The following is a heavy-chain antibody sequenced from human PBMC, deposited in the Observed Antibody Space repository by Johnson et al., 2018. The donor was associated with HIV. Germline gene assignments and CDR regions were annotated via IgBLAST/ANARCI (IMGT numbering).Heavy chain of an antibody. Sequence: EVQLVESGGGLVQPGGSLRLSCEASQFTFSSYWMHWVRQAPGKGLVWVSRINSDGSSTTYADSVKGRFPISRDNAKNTLFLQMNSLRAEDTAVYYCVRGLGYVFYSGNSNALDIWGQGTMVTVSS. CDR2: INSDGSST. J-gene: IGHJ3*02. D-gene: IGHD4-23*01. V-gene: IGHV3-74*02. CDR1: QFTFSSYW. CDR3: VRGLGYVFYSGNSNALDI.